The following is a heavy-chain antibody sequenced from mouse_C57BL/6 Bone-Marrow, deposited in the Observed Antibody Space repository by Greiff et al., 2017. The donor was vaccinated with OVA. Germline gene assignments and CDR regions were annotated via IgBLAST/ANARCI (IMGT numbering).Heavy chain of an antibody. V-gene: IGHV1-19*01. J-gene: IGHJ4*01. D-gene: IGHD2-5*01. CDR2: INPYNGGT. Sequence: VQLQQSGPVLVKPGASVKMSCKASGYTFTDYYMNWVKQSHGKSLEWIGVINPYNGGTSYNKKFKGKATLTVDKSSSTAYMELNSLTSEDSAVYYCARSYYSNHYAMDYWGQGTSVTVSS. CDR3: ARSYYSNHYAMDY. CDR1: GYTFTDYY.